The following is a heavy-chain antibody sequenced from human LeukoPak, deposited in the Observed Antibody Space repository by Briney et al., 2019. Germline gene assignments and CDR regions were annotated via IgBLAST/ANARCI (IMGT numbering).Heavy chain of an antibody. Sequence: GGSLRLSCAASGFTFSNYAMSWVRQAPGKGLEWVSGISGSGGSTYYADSVKGRFTISRDNSKNTLYLQMNSLRAEDTAVYYCARDAHLLPHAFDIXXXXTXXXVSS. CDR1: GFTFSNYA. D-gene: IGHD2-15*01. V-gene: IGHV3-23*01. CDR3: ARDAHLLPHAFDI. J-gene: IGHJ3*02. CDR2: ISGSGGST.